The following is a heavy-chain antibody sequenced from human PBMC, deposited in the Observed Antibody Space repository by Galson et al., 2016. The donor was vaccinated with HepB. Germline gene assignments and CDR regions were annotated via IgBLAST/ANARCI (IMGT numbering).Heavy chain of an antibody. CDR1: GFMFSRHD. J-gene: IGHJ6*02. D-gene: IGHD6-13*01. V-gene: IGHV3-69-1*02. CDR3: VRGMSNSWYAYKRSYYYSMEV. CDR2: ISYGGAV. Sequence: SLRLSCAVSGFMFSRHDMNWVRQAPGRGPEWVAHISYGGAVSYAAPVTGRFSISRDNATDALVLEMNRLRVDDTAVYYCVRGMSNSWYAYKRSYYYSMEVWGRGTSVIVSS.